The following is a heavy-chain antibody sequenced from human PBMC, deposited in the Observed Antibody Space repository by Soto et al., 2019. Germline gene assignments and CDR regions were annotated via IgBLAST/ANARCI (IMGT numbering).Heavy chain of an antibody. V-gene: IGHV1-69*04. CDR2: IIPILGIA. Sequence: SVKVSCKASGYTFTSYGISWVRQAPGQGLEWMGRIIPILGIANYAQKFQGRVTITADKSTSTAYMELSSLRSEDTAVYYCASVLLGYCSSTSCYESYYYYMDVWGKGTTVTVSS. D-gene: IGHD2-2*01. CDR3: ASVLLGYCSSTSCYESYYYYMDV. J-gene: IGHJ6*03. CDR1: GYTFTSYG.